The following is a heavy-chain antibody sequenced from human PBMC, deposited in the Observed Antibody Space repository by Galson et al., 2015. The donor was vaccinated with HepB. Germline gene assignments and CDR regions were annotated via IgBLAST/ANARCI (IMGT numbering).Heavy chain of an antibody. CDR2: INGYTGNT. CDR3: ARDGVATQDY. J-gene: IGHJ4*02. D-gene: IGHD5-12*01. Sequence: SVKVSCKASGYTFSSYGVSWVRQAPGQGLEWMGWINGYTGNTEYAQMFQGRVTMTTDTSTSTAHMELRSLRSDDTAVYYCARDGVATQDYWGQGTLVTVSS. V-gene: IGHV1-18*01. CDR1: GYTFSSYG.